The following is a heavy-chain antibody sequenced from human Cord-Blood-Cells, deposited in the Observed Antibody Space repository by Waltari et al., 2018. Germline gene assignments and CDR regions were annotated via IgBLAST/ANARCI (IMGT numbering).Heavy chain of an antibody. CDR1: GGPFSSYA. J-gene: IGHJ4*02. V-gene: IGHV1-69*01. D-gene: IGHD3-3*01. Sequence: QVQLVQSGAAVKKPGSPVKVSCKASGGPFSSYAIRWVRQTPGQGLEWWGGIIPIFGTANYAQKFQGRVTITADESTSTAYMELSSLRSEDTAVYYCARDRRDYDFWSGYYDYWGQGTLVTVSS. CDR3: ARDRRDYDFWSGYYDY. CDR2: IIPIFGTA.